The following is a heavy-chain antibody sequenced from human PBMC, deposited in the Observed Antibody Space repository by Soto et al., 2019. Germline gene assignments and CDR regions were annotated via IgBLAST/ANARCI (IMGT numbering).Heavy chain of an antibody. CDR1: GGTFSSYA. D-gene: IGHD3-22*01. V-gene: IGHV1-69*01. CDR3: ARDASGFYYTWFDP. CDR2: IIPIFGTA. J-gene: IGHJ5*02. Sequence: QVQLVQSGAEVKKPGSSVKVSCKASGGTFSSYAISWVRQAPGQGLVWMGGIIPIFGTANYAQKFQGRVTITADESTVTAYMELSSLSSEDTAVYYWARDASGFYYTWFDPWGQGTLVTVS.